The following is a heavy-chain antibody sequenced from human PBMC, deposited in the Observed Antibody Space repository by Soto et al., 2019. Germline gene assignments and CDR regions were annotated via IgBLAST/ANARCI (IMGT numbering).Heavy chain of an antibody. CDR1: GYSFTNND. Sequence: VKVSCKASGYSFTNNDVSWVRQATGQGLEWMGWMNPGSGDTGYAQKFQGRVTMTRDISIATAYMELSSLRSDDTAIYYCARMETFGSLNWFDPWGQGTLVTVSS. CDR3: ARMETFGSLNWFDP. CDR2: MNPGSGDT. V-gene: IGHV1-8*01. J-gene: IGHJ5*02. D-gene: IGHD3-16*01.